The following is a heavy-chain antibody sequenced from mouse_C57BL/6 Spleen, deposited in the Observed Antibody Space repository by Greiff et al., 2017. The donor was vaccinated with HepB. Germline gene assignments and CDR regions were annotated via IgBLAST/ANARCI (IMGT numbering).Heavy chain of an antibody. J-gene: IGHJ2*01. Sequence: QVQLQQSGAELARPGASVKLSCKASGYTFTSYGISWVKQRTGQGLEWIGEIYPRSGNTYYNEKFKGKATLTADKSSSTAYRELRSLTSEDSAVYFCATIYYGYDFDYWGQGTTLTVSS. CDR1: GYTFTSYG. CDR3: ATIYYGYDFDY. D-gene: IGHD2-2*01. V-gene: IGHV1-81*01. CDR2: IYPRSGNT.